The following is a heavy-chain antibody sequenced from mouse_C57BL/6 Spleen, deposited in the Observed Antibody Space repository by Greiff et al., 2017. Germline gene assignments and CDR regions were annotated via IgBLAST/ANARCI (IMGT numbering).Heavy chain of an antibody. CDR2: IWTGRGT. D-gene: IGHD2-2*01. J-gene: IGHJ3*01. CDR1: GFSLTSYA. V-gene: IGHV2-9-1*01. Sequence: QVQLQQSGPGLVAPSQSLSITCTVSGFSLTSYAISWVRQPPGKGLEWLGVIWTGRGTNYNSAIKSRLSISKDNSKSQVLLKMNSLQTDDTARDDCASMVTTGDLAYWGQGTLVTVSA. CDR3: ASMVTTGDLAY.